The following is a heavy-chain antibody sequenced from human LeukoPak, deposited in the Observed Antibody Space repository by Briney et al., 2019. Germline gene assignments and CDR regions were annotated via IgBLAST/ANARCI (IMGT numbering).Heavy chain of an antibody. CDR2: IKQDGSEK. D-gene: IGHD4-17*01. CDR1: GFTFSSYW. V-gene: IGHV3-7*01. CDR3: ARALYGDYASFDY. J-gene: IGHJ4*02. Sequence: GGSLRLSCAGSGFTFSSYWMSWVRQAPGKGLEWVANIKQDGSEKYYVDSVKGRFTISRDNAKNSLYLQMNSLRAEDTAVYYCARALYGDYASFDYWGQGTLVTVSS.